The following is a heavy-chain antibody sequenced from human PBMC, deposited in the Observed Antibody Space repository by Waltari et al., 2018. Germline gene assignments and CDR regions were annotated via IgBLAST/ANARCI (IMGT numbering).Heavy chain of an antibody. CDR3: ARGSRLPFFDW. V-gene: IGHV1-3*03. CDR1: GYTFISYS. CDR2: INVGNGDT. Sequence: QVQLVQSGTEVKKPGATVKVSCKTSGYTFISYSMHWVRQAPGQRPEWMGWINVGNGDTKYSQEFQGRVTITSDTFARTTYMEWRSLRSEDMAVYFCARGSRLPFFDWWGQGTLVSVSS. J-gene: IGHJ4*02. D-gene: IGHD4-17*01.